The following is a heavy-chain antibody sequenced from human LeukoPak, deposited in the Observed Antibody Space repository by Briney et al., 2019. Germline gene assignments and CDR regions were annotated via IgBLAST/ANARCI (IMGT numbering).Heavy chain of an antibody. CDR3: AKDSGYDSALFDY. J-gene: IGHJ4*02. CDR2: IWYDGSNK. D-gene: IGHD5-12*01. Sequence: QPGGSLRLSCAASGFTFSSYGMHWVRQAPGKGLEWVAVIWYDGSNKYYADSVKGRFTISRDNSKNTLYLQMNSLRAEDTAVYYCAKDSGYDSALFDYWGQGTLVTVSS. V-gene: IGHV3-33*06. CDR1: GFTFSSYG.